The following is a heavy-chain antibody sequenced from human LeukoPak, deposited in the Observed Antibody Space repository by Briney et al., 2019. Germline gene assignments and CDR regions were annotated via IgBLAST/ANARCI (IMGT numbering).Heavy chain of an antibody. Sequence: ASVKVSCKASGYTFTGYYMHWVRQAPGQGLEWMGWINPNSGGTNYAQKFQGRVTMTTDTSTSTAYMELRSLRSDDTAVYYCARSHYGDGPPFDYWGQGTLVTVSS. CDR2: INPNSGGT. CDR3: ARSHYGDGPPFDY. J-gene: IGHJ4*02. CDR1: GYTFTGYY. V-gene: IGHV1-2*02. D-gene: IGHD4-17*01.